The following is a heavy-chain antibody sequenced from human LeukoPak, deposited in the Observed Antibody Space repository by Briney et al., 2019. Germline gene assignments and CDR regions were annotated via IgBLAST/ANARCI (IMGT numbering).Heavy chain of an antibody. J-gene: IGHJ4*02. D-gene: IGHD2/OR15-2a*01. CDR2: ISGGGATT. CDR3: AKTFGWPFYFDY. Sequence: GGSLRLSCAASGFPFSSYGMGWVRQAPAKGLEWVSGISGGGATTYYADSVKGRFTISRDNSKNTLHLDMSSLRAEDTAEYYCAKTFGWPFYFDYWGQGTLVTVSS. CDR1: GFPFSSYG. V-gene: IGHV3-23*01.